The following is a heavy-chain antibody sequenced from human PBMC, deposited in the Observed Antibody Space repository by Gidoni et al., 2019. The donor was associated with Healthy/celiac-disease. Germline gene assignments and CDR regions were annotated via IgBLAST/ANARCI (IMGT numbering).Heavy chain of an antibody. CDR3: AKGLDSSPYYYYYGMDV. J-gene: IGHJ6*02. Sequence: EVQLLESGGGLVQPGGSLRLSCAASGFTFSSYAMSWVRQATGKGLEWVSAISVSCGSTYYADSVKGRFTISRDNSKNTLYLQMNSLRAEDTAVYYCAKGLDSSPYYYYYGMDVWGQGTTVTVSS. D-gene: IGHD6-6*01. V-gene: IGHV3-23*01. CDR1: GFTFSSYA. CDR2: ISVSCGST.